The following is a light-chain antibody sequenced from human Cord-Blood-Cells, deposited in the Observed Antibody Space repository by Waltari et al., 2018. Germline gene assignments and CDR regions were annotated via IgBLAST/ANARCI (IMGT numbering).Light chain of an antibody. V-gene: IGLV1-44*01. CDR3: AAWDDSLNGPV. J-gene: IGLJ2*01. CDR2: SNN. Sequence: QPFLTPPPSASGTPGQRVTIPCSGSSPNFGSNPVNCYQQLPGTAPKLLIYSNNQRPSGVPDRFSGSKSGTSASLAISGLQSEDEADYYCAAWDDSLNGPVFGGGTKLTVL. CDR1: SPNFGSNP.